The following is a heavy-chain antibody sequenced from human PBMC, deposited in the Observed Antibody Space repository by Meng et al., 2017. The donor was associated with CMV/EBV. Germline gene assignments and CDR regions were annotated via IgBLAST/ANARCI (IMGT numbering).Heavy chain of an antibody. CDR1: GGSFSGYY. CDR3: AGGIAAAGTRYFDY. V-gene: IGHV4-34*01. D-gene: IGHD6-13*01. CDR2: INHSGST. J-gene: IGHJ4*02. Sequence: LQQRWGAGLFKHSKALSLACAVYGGSFSGYYWSWIRQPPGKGLEWIGEINHSGSTNYNPSLKSRVTISVDTSKNQFSLKLSSVTAADTAVYYCAGGIAAAGTRYFDYWGQGTLVTVSS.